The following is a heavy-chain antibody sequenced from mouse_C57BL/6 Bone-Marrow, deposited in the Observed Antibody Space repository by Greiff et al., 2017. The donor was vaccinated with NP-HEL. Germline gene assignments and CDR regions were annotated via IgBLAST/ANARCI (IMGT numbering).Heavy chain of an antibody. CDR2: IWRGGST. CDR3: AKPSFTPYYAMDY. V-gene: IGHV2-5*01. CDR1: GFSLTSYG. J-gene: IGHJ4*01. Sequence: VQLQQSGPGLVQPSQSLSITCTVSGFSLTSYGVHWVRQSPGKGLEWLGVIWRGGSTDYNAAFMSRLSITKDNSKSQVFFKMNSLQADDTAIYYCAKPSFTPYYAMDYWGQGTSVTVSS.